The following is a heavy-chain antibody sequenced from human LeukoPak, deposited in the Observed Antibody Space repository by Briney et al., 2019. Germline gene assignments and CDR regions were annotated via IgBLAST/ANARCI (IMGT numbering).Heavy chain of an antibody. J-gene: IGHJ4*02. Sequence: GSLRLSCAASGFTFNRYTMNWVRQAPGKGLEWIASGDYSGGTYYNPSLESRVTISADMSKNQFSLKLSSVTAADTAIYYCARERGEEYSSGWYKRNFFDNWGQGTRVTVSS. V-gene: IGHV4-4*02. CDR2: GDYSGGT. CDR1: GFTFNRYTM. D-gene: IGHD6-19*01. CDR3: ARERGEEYSSGWYKRNFFDN.